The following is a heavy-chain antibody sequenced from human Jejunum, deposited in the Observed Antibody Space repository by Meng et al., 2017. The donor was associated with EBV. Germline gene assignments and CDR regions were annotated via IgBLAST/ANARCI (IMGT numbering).Heavy chain of an antibody. CDR1: GYTFTRYG. V-gene: IGHV1-18*01. CDR2: ITVYNGNT. Sequence: QILLVQAVVEVKNPGASMKVACKTSGYTFTRYGISWVRQAHGHGPEWMGWITVYNGNTNYAPRLQGRVTMTTDLSTSTAYMELRSLRSDDTAVYYCARDSSGYNANDKVSDYWGQGTLVTVSS. J-gene: IGHJ4*01. D-gene: IGHD5-12*01. CDR3: ARDSSGYNANDKVSDY.